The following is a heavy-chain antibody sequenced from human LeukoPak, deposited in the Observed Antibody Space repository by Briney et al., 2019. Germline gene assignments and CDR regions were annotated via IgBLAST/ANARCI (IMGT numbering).Heavy chain of an antibody. Sequence: GGSLRLSCAASGFTFSSYAMSWVRQAPGKGLEWVSVISGSGNSTDYADSVKGRFSISRDNSKNTLYLQMNSLRAEDTAVYYCAKSPISMIVVAKGWYFDLWGRGTLVTVSS. J-gene: IGHJ2*01. CDR2: ISGSGNST. CDR1: GFTFSSYA. CDR3: AKSPISMIVVAKGWYFDL. D-gene: IGHD3-22*01. V-gene: IGHV3-23*01.